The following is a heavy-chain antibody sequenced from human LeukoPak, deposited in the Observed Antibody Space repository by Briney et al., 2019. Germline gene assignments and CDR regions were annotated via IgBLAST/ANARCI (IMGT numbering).Heavy chain of an antibody. Sequence: GGSLRLSCGASGFTFSSYTMNWVRQAPGKGLEWVSSISSSSIYINYSDSVKGRFTISRDNAKNSLYLQMSSLRAEDTAVYYCARGLVWTSSGWFFDYWGQGTVITVSS. J-gene: IGHJ4*02. CDR3: ARGLVWTSSGWFFDY. V-gene: IGHV3-21*01. CDR2: ISSSSIYI. CDR1: GFTFSSYT. D-gene: IGHD6-19*01.